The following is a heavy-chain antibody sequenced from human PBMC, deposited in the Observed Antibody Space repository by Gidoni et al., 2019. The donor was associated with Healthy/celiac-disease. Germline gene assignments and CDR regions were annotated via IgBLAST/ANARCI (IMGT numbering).Heavy chain of an antibody. V-gene: IGHV3-49*04. CDR2: IRSKAYGGTT. J-gene: IGHJ4*02. Sequence: EVQLVESGGGLVQPGRSLRLSCTASGFTFGDYAMGWVRQAPGKGLEWVGFIRSKAYGGTTEYAASVKGRFTISRDDSKSIAYLQMNSLKTEDTAVYYCTTFWSGYSNWGQGTLVTVSS. D-gene: IGHD3-3*01. CDR3: TTFWSGYSN. CDR1: GFTFGDYA.